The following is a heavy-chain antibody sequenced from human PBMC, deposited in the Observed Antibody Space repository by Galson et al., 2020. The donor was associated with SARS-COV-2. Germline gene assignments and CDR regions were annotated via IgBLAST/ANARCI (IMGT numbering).Heavy chain of an antibody. CDR3: ARHHVPLWIEGGWFFDL. CDR2: IYYSGST. J-gene: IGHJ2*01. V-gene: IGHV4-59*08. D-gene: IGHD3-10*02. Sequence: SETLSLTCTVSGGSIRSYYWSWIRQPPGTGLEWIGYIYYSGSTNSNSFLKSRVTISVDTSKNQFSLELNSVTAADTAVYYCARHHVPLWIEGGWFFDLWGRGTLVTVSS. CDR1: GGSIRSYY.